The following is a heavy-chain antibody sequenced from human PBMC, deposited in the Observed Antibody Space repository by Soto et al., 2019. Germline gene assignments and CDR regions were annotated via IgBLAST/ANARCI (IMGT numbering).Heavy chain of an antibody. D-gene: IGHD3-22*01. J-gene: IGHJ6*02. Sequence: SETLSLTCTVSGGSISSYYWSWIRQPPGKGLEWIGYIYYSGSTNYNPSLKSRVTISVDTSKNQFSLKLSSVTAADTAVYYCARNYDSSGYYYVDYYYGMDVWGQGTTVTVSS. CDR1: GGSISSYY. CDR2: IYYSGST. CDR3: ARNYDSSGYYYVDYYYGMDV. V-gene: IGHV4-59*01.